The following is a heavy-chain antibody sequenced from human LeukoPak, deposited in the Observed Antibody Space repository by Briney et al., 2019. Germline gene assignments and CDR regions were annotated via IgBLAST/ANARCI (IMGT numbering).Heavy chain of an antibody. V-gene: IGHV1-46*01. Sequence: GASVKVSCKASGYTFTGYYMHWVRQAPGQALEWMGIIDPSGGSTSYAQKFQGRVTMTRDMSTSTVYMELSSLRSEDTAVYYCARDPVIEDCGGDCFDAFDIWGQGTMVTVSS. CDR2: IDPSGGST. D-gene: IGHD2-21*02. CDR1: GYTFTGYY. CDR3: ARDPVIEDCGGDCFDAFDI. J-gene: IGHJ3*02.